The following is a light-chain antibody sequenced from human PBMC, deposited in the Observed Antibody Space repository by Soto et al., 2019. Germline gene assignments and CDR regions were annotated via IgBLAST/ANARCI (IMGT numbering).Light chain of an antibody. CDR1: QSVSSY. CDR2: DAS. Sequence: EIVLTQSPATLSLSPGERATLSSRASQSVSSYLAWYQQKPGQAPRLLIYDASNRATGIPARFSGSGSGTDFTLTISSLEPEDFAVYYCQQRSNWPPGGTFGQGTKVDIK. V-gene: IGKV3-11*01. CDR3: QQRSNWPPGGT. J-gene: IGKJ1*01.